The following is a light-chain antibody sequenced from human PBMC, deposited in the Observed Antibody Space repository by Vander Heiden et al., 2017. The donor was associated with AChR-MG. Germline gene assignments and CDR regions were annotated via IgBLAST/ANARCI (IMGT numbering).Light chain of an antibody. J-gene: IGKJ5*01. Sequence: DIQMTQSPSSLSASVGDRVTITCQASQDISNYLNWYQQKPGKAPKLLIYDASNLETGVPSRFSGSGSGTDFTFTISSLQPEDIATYYCQQYDNLPPLPTFGQGTRLEIK. CDR3: QQYDNLPPLPT. CDR1: QDISNY. V-gene: IGKV1-33*01. CDR2: DAS.